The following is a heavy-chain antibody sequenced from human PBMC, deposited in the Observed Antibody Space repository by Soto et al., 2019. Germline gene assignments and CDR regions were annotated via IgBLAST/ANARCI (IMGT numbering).Heavy chain of an antibody. CDR2: IYYSGST. D-gene: IGHD3-10*01. CDR3: ARDHGAPHRHFDT. V-gene: IGHV4-31*03. CDR1: GGSISSGGYY. J-gene: IGHJ5*02. Sequence: SETLSLTCTVSGGSISSGGYYWSWIRQHPGKGLEWIGYIYYSGSTYYNPSLKRRVTISVDTSKNQFSLKLSSVTAADTAVYYCARDHGAPHRHFDTWRQGTLVTVSS.